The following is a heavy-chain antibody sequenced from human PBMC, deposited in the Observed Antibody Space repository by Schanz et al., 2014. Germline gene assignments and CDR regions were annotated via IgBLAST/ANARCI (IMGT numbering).Heavy chain of an antibody. V-gene: IGHV1-18*01. D-gene: IGHD5-12*01. CDR1: GYTFSSYG. Sequence: QVQLVQSGAEVKKPGASVKVSCKASGYTFSSYGITWVRQAPGQGLEWMGWINGYNGHTLYAQKFQGRVTMTTDTSTSTSYMELTSLRFDDTAVYYCARDFSAYVGSYFDYWGQGTLVTVSS. J-gene: IGHJ4*03. CDR3: ARDFSAYVGSYFDY. CDR2: INGYNGHT.